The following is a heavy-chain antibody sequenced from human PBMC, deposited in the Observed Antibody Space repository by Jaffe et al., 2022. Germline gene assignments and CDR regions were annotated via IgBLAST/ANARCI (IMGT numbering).Heavy chain of an antibody. CDR2: ISYDGKTI. Sequence: EVQLVESGGGLVQPGGSLRLSCTASGFTLSSYWNHWVRQAPGKGLVWVSGISYDGKTIRYADSVKGRFTISRDNAKNTLYLQMNSLRAEDTAVYYCARDSRSGSFDYWGQGTLVTVSS. J-gene: IGHJ4*02. V-gene: IGHV3-74*01. D-gene: IGHD7-27*01. CDR1: GFTLSSYW. CDR3: ARDSRSGSFDY.